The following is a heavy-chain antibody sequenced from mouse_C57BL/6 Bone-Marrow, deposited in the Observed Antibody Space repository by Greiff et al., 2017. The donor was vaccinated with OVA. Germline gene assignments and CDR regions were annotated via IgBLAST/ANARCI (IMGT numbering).Heavy chain of an antibody. CDR3: ARGDYCSSPAWFAY. D-gene: IGHD1-1*01. CDR1: GYSITSGYD. V-gene: IGHV3-1*01. J-gene: IGHJ3*01. CDR2: ISYSGST. Sequence: DVQLQESGPGMVKPSQSLSLTCTVTGYSITSGYDWHWIRHFPGNKLEWMGYISYSGSTNYNPSLKSRISITHDTSKNHFFLKLNSVTTEDTATYYCARGDYCSSPAWFAYWGQGTLVTVSA.